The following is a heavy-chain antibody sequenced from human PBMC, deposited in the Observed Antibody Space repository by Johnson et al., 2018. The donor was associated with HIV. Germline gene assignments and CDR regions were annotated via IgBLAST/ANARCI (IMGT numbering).Heavy chain of an antibody. J-gene: IGHJ3*02. Sequence: QVQLVESGGGVVQPGGSLRLSCAASGFTFSSYGMHWVRQAPGKGLEWVAFVRYAGSNKYYADSVKGRFTISRDNSKNTLYLQMNSLRAEDTAVYYCAKDPYSGSPIDIWGQGTMVTVSS. CDR3: AKDPYSGSPIDI. D-gene: IGHD1-26*01. CDR2: VRYAGSNK. V-gene: IGHV3-30*02. CDR1: GFTFSSYG.